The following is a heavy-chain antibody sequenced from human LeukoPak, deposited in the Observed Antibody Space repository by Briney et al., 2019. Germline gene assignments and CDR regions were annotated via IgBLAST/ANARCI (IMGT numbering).Heavy chain of an antibody. Sequence: GGSLRLSCAASGFTFSTYGMHWVRQAPGKGLEWVSFIRYVGINKYYADSVKGRFTISRDNSKNTLYLQMKSLRAEDTAVYYCAKVGNYSAGWYYFDYWGQGALVTVSS. CDR1: GFTFSTYG. CDR3: AKVGNYSAGWYYFDY. D-gene: IGHD6-19*01. CDR2: IRYVGINK. J-gene: IGHJ4*02. V-gene: IGHV3-30*02.